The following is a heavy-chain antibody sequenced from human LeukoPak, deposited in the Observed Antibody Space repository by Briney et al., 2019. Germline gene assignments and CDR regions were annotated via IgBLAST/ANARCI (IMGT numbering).Heavy chain of an antibody. V-gene: IGHV3-73*01. J-gene: IGHJ4*02. D-gene: IGHD2-21*02. CDR2: IRSKANNYAT. Sequence: PGGSLTLSCATSGLNFSGSAMHWVRQASGKGLEWIGRIRSKANNYATTYLASVKGRFSISRDDSKNTAYLQMNTLQIDDTAVYYCCRIGPSCGGDCYADYWGQGTHATVSS. CDR3: CRIGPSCGGDCYADY. CDR1: GLNFSGSA.